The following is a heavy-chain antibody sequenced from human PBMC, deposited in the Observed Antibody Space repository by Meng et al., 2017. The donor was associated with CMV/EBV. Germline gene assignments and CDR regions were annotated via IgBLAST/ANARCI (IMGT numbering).Heavy chain of an antibody. J-gene: IGHJ6*02. CDR2: INPNSGGT. V-gene: IGHV1-2*02. Sequence: ASVKVSCKASGYTFTGYYMHWVRQAPGQGLEWMGWINPNSGGTNYAQKFQGRVTMTRDTSIRTAYMELSRLRSDDTAVYYCARDYTDTYGMDVWGQGTTVTVSS. CDR3: ARDYTDTYGMDV. CDR1: GYTFTGYY. D-gene: IGHD2-2*02.